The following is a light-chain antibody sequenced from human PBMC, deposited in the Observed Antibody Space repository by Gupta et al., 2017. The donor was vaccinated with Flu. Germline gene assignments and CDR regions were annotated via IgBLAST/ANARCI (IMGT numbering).Light chain of an antibody. J-gene: IGLJ3*02. Sequence: QSVLTQPPSASGTPGQRVTISCSGSSSNIGSNYVYWYQQLPGTAPKHLIYNNNQRPSGGPDRSSGSKYDTSASLAISGLRSGDEAEYYCAAWDDSLSGWVFGGGTKLTGL. CDR1: SSNIGSNY. CDR2: NNN. V-gene: IGLV1-47*02. CDR3: AAWDDSLSGWV.